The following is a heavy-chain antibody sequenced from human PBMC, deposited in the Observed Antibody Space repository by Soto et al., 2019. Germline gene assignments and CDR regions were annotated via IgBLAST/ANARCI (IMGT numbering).Heavy chain of an antibody. CDR1: GFTFSSYA. V-gene: IGHV3-23*01. CDR3: EKDSHYDFWSGYYTKYGMDV. Sequence: EVQLLESGGGLVQPGGSLRLSCAASGFTFSSYAMSWVRQAPGKGLEWVSAISGSGGSTYYADSVKGRFTISRDNSKNTLYLQMNSLRAEDTAVYYCEKDSHYDFWSGYYTKYGMDVWGQGTTVTVSS. J-gene: IGHJ6*02. CDR2: ISGSGGST. D-gene: IGHD3-3*01.